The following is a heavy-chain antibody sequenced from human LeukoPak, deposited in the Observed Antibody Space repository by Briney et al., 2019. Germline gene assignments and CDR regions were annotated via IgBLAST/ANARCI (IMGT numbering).Heavy chain of an antibody. V-gene: IGHV4-39*07. CDR3: ARVGGSWYGPDELYNWFDP. Sequence: TSETLSLTCTVSGGSINSSNYYWAWIRQPPGKGLEWIGSMYYSGSTYYNPSLKSRVTISVDKSKNQFSLKLSSVTAADTAVYYCARVGGSWYGPDELYNWFDPWGQGTLVTVSS. CDR1: GGSINSSNYY. CDR2: MYYSGST. D-gene: IGHD6-13*01. J-gene: IGHJ5*02.